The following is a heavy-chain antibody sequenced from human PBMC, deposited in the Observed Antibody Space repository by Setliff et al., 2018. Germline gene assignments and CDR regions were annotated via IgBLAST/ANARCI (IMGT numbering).Heavy chain of an antibody. D-gene: IGHD3-9*01. CDR1: GVSISGSFY. Sequence: SETLSLTCSVSGVSISGSFYWSWIRQSAEKGLEWIGRVHASGSPNYNPSFKARLTISVDNSKNQFSLQLTSVTAADTALYFCARERLYYDDLTGFSPEAFDIWGQGTMVTVSS. J-gene: IGHJ3*02. V-gene: IGHV4-4*07. CDR3: ARERLYYDDLTGFSPEAFDI. CDR2: VHASGSP.